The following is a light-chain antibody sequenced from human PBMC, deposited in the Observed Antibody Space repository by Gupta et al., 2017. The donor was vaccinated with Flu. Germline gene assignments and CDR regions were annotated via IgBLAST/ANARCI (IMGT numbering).Light chain of an antibody. CDR2: DAS. CDR1: QDIIKY. V-gene: IGKV1-33*01. J-gene: IGKJ4*01. CDR3: QQYQNLPLT. Sequence: PSSLSASVGDRVTITCQASQDIIKYLNWYQQKPGKAPRLLIFDASTLQTGVPSRFGGSGAGTXFTFTIXSLQPDDFATYYCQQYQNLPLTFGXGTNLEI.